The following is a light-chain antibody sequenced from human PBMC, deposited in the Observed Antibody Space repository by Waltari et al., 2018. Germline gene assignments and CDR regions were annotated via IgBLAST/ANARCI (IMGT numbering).Light chain of an antibody. CDR1: SSNIGSNY. Sequence: QSVLPQPPSASGTPGQRVTISCSGSSSNIGSNYVYWYQQLPGTAPKLLIYRNNQRASGVPDRFSGSKSGTSASLAISGLRSEDEADYYCAAWDDSLSGRVFGGGTKLTVL. CDR2: RNN. J-gene: IGLJ3*02. CDR3: AAWDDSLSGRV. V-gene: IGLV1-47*01.